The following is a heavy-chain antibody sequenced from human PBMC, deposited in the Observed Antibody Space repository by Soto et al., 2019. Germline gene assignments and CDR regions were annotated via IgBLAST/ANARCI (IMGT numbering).Heavy chain of an antibody. V-gene: IGHV3-15*01. CDR2: IKGKVDGGAT. CDR3: TTDVTGAYGGDY. J-gene: IGHJ4*02. D-gene: IGHD3-16*01. CDR1: GLTFSGAW. Sequence: EVQLVESGGNLVNPGGSLRLSCATSGLTFSGAWLSWVRQAPGKGLEWVGRIKGKVDGGATDYAAPVKGRFVISRDYSKDKLYLQINSLKTEDTAVYFCTTDVTGAYGGDYWGQGTLVTVSS.